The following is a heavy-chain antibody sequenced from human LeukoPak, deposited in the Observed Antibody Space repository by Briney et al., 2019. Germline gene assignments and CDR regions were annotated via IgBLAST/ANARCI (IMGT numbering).Heavy chain of an antibody. CDR1: GFTFSSYG. V-gene: IGHV3-30*02. CDR2: IRYDGSNK. Sequence: GGSLRLSCAASGFTFSSYGMHWVRQAPGKGLEWVAFIRYDGSNKYYADSVKGRFTISRDNSKNTLYLQMNSLRAEDTAVYYCARVGVVAGTGDYWGQGTLVTVSS. CDR3: ARVGVVAGTGDY. D-gene: IGHD6-19*01. J-gene: IGHJ4*02.